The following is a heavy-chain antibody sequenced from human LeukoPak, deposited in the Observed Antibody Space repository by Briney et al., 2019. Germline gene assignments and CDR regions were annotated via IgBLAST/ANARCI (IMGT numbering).Heavy chain of an antibody. CDR2: ISGSGGST. CDR3: AKGGGSYFELDY. Sequence: GGSPRLSCAASGFTFSSYWMSWVRQAPGKGLEWVSAISGSGGSTYYADSVKGRFTISRDNSKNTLYLQMNSLRAEDTAVYYCAKGGGSYFELDYWGQGTLVTVSS. D-gene: IGHD1-26*01. J-gene: IGHJ4*02. V-gene: IGHV3-23*01. CDR1: GFTFSSYW.